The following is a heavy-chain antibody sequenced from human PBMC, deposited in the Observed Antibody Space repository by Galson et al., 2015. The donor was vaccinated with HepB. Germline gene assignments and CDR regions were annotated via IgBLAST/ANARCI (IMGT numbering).Heavy chain of an antibody. D-gene: IGHD2-15*01. J-gene: IGHJ6*02. CDR2: ISAYNGNT. CDR3: ARGAGYCSGGSCYYYYYGMDV. CDR1: GYTFTSYG. Sequence: SVKVSCKASGYTFTSYGISWVRQAPGQGLEWMGWISAYNGNTNYAQKLQGRVTMTTDTSTSTAYMELRSLRSDDTAVYYCARGAGYCSGGSCYYYYYGMDVWGQGTTVTVSS. V-gene: IGHV1-18*04.